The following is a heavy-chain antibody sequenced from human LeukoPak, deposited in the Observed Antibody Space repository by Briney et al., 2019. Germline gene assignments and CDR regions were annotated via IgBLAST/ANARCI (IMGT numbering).Heavy chain of an antibody. CDR1: GFTFDDYA. Sequence: GGSLRLSCAASGFTFDDYAMHWVRQAPGKGLEWVSGISWNSGSIGYADSVKGRFTISRDNAKNSLYLQMNSLRAEDTAVYYCAREGGDILTGYKSKPFDYWGQGTLVTVSS. J-gene: IGHJ4*02. V-gene: IGHV3-9*01. CDR3: AREGGDILTGYKSKPFDY. D-gene: IGHD3-9*01. CDR2: ISWNSGSI.